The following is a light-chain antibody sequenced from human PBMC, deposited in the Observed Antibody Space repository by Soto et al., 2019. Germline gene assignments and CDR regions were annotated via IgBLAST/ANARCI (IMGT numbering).Light chain of an antibody. CDR3: QQYDNYKPLT. CDR1: QSISSW. Sequence: DIQMTHSPSTLSESVGDRVTITCRVSQSISSWLAWYQQKPGKAPKLLIFDASSLESGTPSRFSGRRSGTQFTLTINGLQPDDFATYYCQQYDNYKPLTFGGGTKVDIK. CDR2: DAS. V-gene: IGKV1-5*01. J-gene: IGKJ4*01.